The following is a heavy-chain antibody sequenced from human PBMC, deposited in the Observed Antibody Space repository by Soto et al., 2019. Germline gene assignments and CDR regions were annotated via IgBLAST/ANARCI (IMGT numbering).Heavy chain of an antibody. CDR3: ARGRTVIVVVPAALSY. CDR2: INHSGST. CDR1: GGSFSGYY. J-gene: IGHJ4*02. V-gene: IGHV4-34*01. Sequence: SETLSLTCAVYGGSFSGYYWSWIRQPPGKGLEWIGEINHSGSTNYNPSLKSRVTISVDTSKNQFSLKLSSVTAADTAVYYCARGRTVIVVVPAALSYWGQGTLVTVSS. D-gene: IGHD2-2*01.